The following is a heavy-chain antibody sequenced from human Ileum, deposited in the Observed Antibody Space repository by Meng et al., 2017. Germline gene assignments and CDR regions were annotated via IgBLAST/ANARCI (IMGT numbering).Heavy chain of an antibody. CDR1: GYPFTTYG. V-gene: IGHV1-18*01. CDR3: AREGAYNGGDY. D-gene: IGHD1-1*01. Sequence: QVQLVQSGAEVKSASASVKVSCKASGYPFTTYGISWVRQAPGQGLEWMGWMNTDKGNTNYAQKFQGRVTMTRDTSTSTAYMELRSLRSDDTAVYYCAREGAYNGGDYWGQGTLVTVSS. J-gene: IGHJ4*02. CDR2: MNTDKGNT.